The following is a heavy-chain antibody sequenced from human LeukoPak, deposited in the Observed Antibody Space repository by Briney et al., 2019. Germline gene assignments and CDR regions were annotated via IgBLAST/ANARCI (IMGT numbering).Heavy chain of an antibody. CDR3: ARVPVASWIQLDS. Sequence: GGSLTLSCAASGFTVSSNYLSWVRQPPGKGLEWVSIVYSGCSTYFADSVKGRFTISRDNSKNTLYLQMNSLSAEDTALYYCARVPVASWIQLDSWGQGTLVTVSS. CDR2: VYSGCST. J-gene: IGHJ4*02. V-gene: IGHV3-53*01. D-gene: IGHD6-13*01. CDR1: GFTVSSNY.